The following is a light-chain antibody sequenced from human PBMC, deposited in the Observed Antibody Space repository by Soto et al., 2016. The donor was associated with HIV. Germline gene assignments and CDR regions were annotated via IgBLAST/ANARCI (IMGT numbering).Light chain of an antibody. CDR1: NLRDKY. V-gene: IGLV3-1*01. CDR3: QVWDIKDYI. CDR2: ENN. J-gene: IGLJ1*01. Sequence: SYELTQPLSVSVYPGQTASITCSGANLRDKYVFWYQQKPGQSPLLVIQENNRRPSGVPERFSGSNSWGTATLTITGTQAMDEADYYCQVWDIKDYIFGPGTKVTVL.